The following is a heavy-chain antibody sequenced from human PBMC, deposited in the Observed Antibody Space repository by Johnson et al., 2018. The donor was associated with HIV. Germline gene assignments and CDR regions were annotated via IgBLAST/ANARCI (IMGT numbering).Heavy chain of an antibody. CDR1: RFTVSSNY. D-gene: IGHD3-3*01. CDR3: ASLPTRKGGRSGAFDI. Sequence: VQLVDTGGGLIQPGGSLRLSCAASRFTVSSNYMIWVRQAPGKGLEWVSVIYSGGSTYYADSVKGRFTISRDDSKNTLYRQMNSLRAEDTAVYYCASLPTRKGGRSGAFDIWGQGTMVTVSS. V-gene: IGHV3-53*02. J-gene: IGHJ3*02. CDR2: IYSGGST.